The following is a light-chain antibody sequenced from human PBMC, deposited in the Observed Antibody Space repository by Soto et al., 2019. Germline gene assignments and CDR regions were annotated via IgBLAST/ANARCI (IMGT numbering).Light chain of an antibody. CDR3: QQYGSSPQT. J-gene: IGKJ1*01. Sequence: EIVWTQPPPTLLVSPGERATLSCGASQSVSSNLAGYQQKPGRPPTRLIYGASTRATGIPAGFSGSGSGTEFTPTISSLQSEDFAVYYCQQYGSSPQTFGQGTRVDIK. CDR2: GAS. V-gene: IGKV3-15*01. CDR1: QSVSSN.